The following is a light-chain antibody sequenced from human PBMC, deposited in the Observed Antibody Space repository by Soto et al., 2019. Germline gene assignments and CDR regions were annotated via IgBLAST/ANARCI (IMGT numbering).Light chain of an antibody. CDR1: SSNIGTGYD. Sequence: QSVLTQPPSVSGAPGQRVTISCTGSSSNIGTGYDVHWYQQLPGTAPKLLIYGNGNRPSGVPDRFSGSKSGTSASLAITGLQAEDEADYYCQSYDSRLTYVVFGGGTKVTVL. V-gene: IGLV1-40*01. J-gene: IGLJ2*01. CDR2: GNG. CDR3: QSYDSRLTYVV.